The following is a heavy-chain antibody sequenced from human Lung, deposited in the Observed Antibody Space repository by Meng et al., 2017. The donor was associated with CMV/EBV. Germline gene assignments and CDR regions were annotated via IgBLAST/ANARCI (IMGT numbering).Heavy chain of an antibody. J-gene: IGHJ3*01. CDR3: LLIAGTTEGGVDAFDV. CDR2: VDSAGTGT. V-gene: IGHV3-74*01. CDR1: GFTFSRDW. Sequence: GESLKISCAASGFTFSRDWMHWVRQAPGKGLMWVARVDSAGTGTSYADSVKGRFTISRDNARNTLYLQMNSLRVEDTAVYYCLLIAGTTEGGVDAFDVWRQGTKVSVSS. D-gene: IGHD1-26*01.